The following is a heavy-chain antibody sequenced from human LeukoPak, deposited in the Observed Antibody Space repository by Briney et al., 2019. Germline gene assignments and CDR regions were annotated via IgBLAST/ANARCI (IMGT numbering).Heavy chain of an antibody. CDR3: ARDMVYARVGFFDY. V-gene: IGHV3-33*01. CDR1: GXTFSSYG. Sequence: GRSLRLSCAACGXTFSSYGIHWVRQAPGKGLEWVAILWYDGSNQYYAVSVKGRFTISRDNSKNTVFLQMNSLRAEDTPVYYSARDMVYARVGFFDYWGQGTLVTVSS. J-gene: IGHJ4*02. D-gene: IGHD2-8*01. CDR2: LWYDGSNQ.